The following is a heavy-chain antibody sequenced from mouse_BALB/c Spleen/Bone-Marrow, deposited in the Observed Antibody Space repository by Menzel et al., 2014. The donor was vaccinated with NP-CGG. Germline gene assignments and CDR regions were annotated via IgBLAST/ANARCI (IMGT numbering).Heavy chain of an antibody. D-gene: IGHD1-1*01. J-gene: IGHJ2*01. CDR1: GFNIKDTY. CDR2: IDPADDTT. CDR3: SRGTRYYFDY. Sequence: VQLQQSGVELVKPGASVKLSCTTSGFNIKDTYIHWVKRRPEQGLDWIGRIDPADDTTIYDPKFQDKATITTDTSSSMAYLQLSSLTSEDAAVYFCSRGTRYYFDYWGQGTTLTVSS. V-gene: IGHV14-3*02.